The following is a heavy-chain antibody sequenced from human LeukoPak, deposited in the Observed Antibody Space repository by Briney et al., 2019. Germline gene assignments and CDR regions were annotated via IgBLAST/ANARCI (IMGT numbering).Heavy chain of an antibody. V-gene: IGHV4-34*01. J-gene: IGHJ4*02. D-gene: IGHD6-13*01. CDR2: INHSGST. CDR3: ASTRHRIARG. Sequence: SETLSLTCAVYGGSFSGYYWSWIRQPPGKGLEWIGEINHSGSTNYNPSLKSRVTISVDTSKNQFSLKLSSVTVADTAVYYCASTRHRIARGWGQGTLVTVSS. CDR1: GGSFSGYY.